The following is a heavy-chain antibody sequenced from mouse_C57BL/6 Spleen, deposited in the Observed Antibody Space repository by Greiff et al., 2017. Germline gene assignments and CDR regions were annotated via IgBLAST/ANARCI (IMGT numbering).Heavy chain of an antibody. J-gene: IGHJ2*01. CDR2: INPGSGGT. V-gene: IGHV1-54*01. CDR3: ARSGDYEGDFDY. D-gene: IGHD2-4*01. CDR1: GYAFTNYL. Sequence: VQLVESGAELVRPGTSVKVSCKASGYAFTNYLIELVKQRPGQGLEWIGVINPGSGGTNYNEKFKGKATLTADKSSSTAYMQLSSLTSEDSAVYFCARSGDYEGDFDYWGQGTTLTVSS.